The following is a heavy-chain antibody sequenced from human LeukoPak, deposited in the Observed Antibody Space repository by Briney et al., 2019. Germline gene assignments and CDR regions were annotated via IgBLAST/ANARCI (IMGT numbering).Heavy chain of an antibody. CDR3: ARGTAGMESSGYYGENWFDP. J-gene: IGHJ5*02. V-gene: IGHV1-46*01. Sequence: GASVKVSCKASGYTLTSSYLHWVRDAPVHGLVWVGIITPSCCSTNYSQKFQGRVTTTADECTSSGFMELSRLGSEETAVYYCARGTAGMESSGYYGENWFDPRGERTLVTVSS. D-gene: IGHD3-22*01. CDR1: GYTLTSSY. CDR2: ITPSCCST.